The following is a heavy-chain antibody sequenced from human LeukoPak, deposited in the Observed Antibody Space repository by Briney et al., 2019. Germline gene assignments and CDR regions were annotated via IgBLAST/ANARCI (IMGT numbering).Heavy chain of an antibody. V-gene: IGHV3-9*01. J-gene: IGHJ4*02. Sequence: SLRLSCAASGFTFDNYAMHWVRQPAGGVRGWVAAITWNSDDKVYAGSVRGRFTVSRDNAKNSLYLQMNNLRPEDTALYYCAKGGPYYDYPTDYWGRGTLVTVSS. CDR1: GFTFDNYA. D-gene: IGHD3-22*01. CDR3: AKGGPYYDYPTDY. CDR2: ITWNSDDK.